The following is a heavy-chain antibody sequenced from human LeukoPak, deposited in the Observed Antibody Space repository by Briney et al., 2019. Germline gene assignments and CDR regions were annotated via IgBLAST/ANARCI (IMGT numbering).Heavy chain of an antibody. V-gene: IGHV4-59*01. J-gene: IGHJ4*02. CDR1: GGSISSYY. Sequence: SETLSLTCTVSGGSISSYYWSWIRQPPGKGLEWIGYIYYSGSTNYNPSLKSRVTISVDTSKHQFSLQLSSVTAADTAVYYCAREVVPAAPFDYWGQGTLVTVSS. CDR3: AREVVPAAPFDY. CDR2: IYYSGST. D-gene: IGHD2-2*01.